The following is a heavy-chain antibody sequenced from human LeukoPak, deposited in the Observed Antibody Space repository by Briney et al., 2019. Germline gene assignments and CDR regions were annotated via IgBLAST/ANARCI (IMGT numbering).Heavy chain of an antibody. D-gene: IGHD3-10*01. J-gene: IGHJ4*02. Sequence: PSQTLSLTCAVSGGSISSGGYYWSWIRQHPGKGLEWIGYIYYSGSTYYNPSLKSRVTISVDTSKNQFSLKLSSVTAADTAVYYCARGATFTRWINYFDYWGQGTLVTVSS. V-gene: IGHV4-31*11. CDR3: ARGATFTRWINYFDY. CDR2: IYYSGST. CDR1: GGSISSGGYY.